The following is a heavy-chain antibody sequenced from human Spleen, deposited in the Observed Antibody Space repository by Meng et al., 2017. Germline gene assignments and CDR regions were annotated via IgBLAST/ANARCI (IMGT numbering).Heavy chain of an antibody. J-gene: IGHJ4*02. V-gene: IGHV4-34*01. Sequence: QVQLQQWGAGLLKPSETLSLTCVVSGGSFSDYYWSWIRQPPGKGLEWIGEINHSGSTNYNPSLESRATISVDTSQNNLSLKLSSVTAADSAVYYCARRRGGSGRDCWGQGTLVTVSS. CDR3: ARRRGGSGRDC. CDR2: INHSGST. CDR1: GGSFSDYY. D-gene: IGHD3-10*01.